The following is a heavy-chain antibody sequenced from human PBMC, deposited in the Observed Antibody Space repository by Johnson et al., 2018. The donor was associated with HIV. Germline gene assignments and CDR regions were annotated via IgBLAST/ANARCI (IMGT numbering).Heavy chain of an antibody. Sequence: QVQLVESGGGVVQPGRSLRLSCAASGFTFSSYGMHLVRQAPGKGLEWVAVIWYDGSNKYYADSVKGRFTISRDNSKNTLYLQMNSLRAEDTAVYYCAKVDGSGTWGAFDIWGQGTMVTVSS. CDR3: AKVDGSGTWGAFDI. J-gene: IGHJ3*02. D-gene: IGHD3-10*01. V-gene: IGHV3-33*06. CDR1: GFTFSSYG. CDR2: IWYDGSNK.